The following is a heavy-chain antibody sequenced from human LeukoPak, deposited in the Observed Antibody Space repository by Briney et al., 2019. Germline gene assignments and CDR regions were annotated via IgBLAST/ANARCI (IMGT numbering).Heavy chain of an antibody. J-gene: IGHJ3*02. V-gene: IGHV3-23*01. CDR1: GFTFSSYA. CDR2: ISGSGGST. Sequence: GGSLRLSCAASGFTFSSYAMSWVRQAPGKGLEWVSAISGSGGSTYYADSLKGRFTISRDNSKNTLYLQMNSLRAEDTAVYYCAALKQLVRGGAFDIWGQGTMVTVSS. CDR3: AALKQLVRGGAFDI. D-gene: IGHD6-13*01.